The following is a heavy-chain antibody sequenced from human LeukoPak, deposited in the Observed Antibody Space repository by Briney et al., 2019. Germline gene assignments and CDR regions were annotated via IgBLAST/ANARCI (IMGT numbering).Heavy chain of an antibody. J-gene: IGHJ6*02. Sequence: PGGSLRLSCAASGYTFSSYGMHRVRQDPGKLLEWVAVISYDGSNKYYAECVKVRLTISKDNSKNTLYLQMNSLRAEDTAVYYCAKDPKYYDILTGYYRDYYYYGMDVWGQGTTVTVSS. CDR1: GYTFSSYG. CDR3: AKDPKYYDILTGYYRDYYYYGMDV. V-gene: IGHV3-30*18. D-gene: IGHD3-9*01. CDR2: ISYDGSNK.